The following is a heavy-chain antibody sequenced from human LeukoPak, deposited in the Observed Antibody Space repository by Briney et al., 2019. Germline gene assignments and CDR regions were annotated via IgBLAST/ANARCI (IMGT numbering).Heavy chain of an antibody. CDR3: ARTFGILTGPFDY. Sequence: ASVKVSCKASGYTFTGYYMHWVRQAPGQGLEWMGWINPNSGGTNYAQKFQGRVTMTRDTSISTAYMELSRLRSDDTAVYYCARTFGILTGPFDYWGQGTLVTVSS. CDR1: GYTFTGYY. D-gene: IGHD3-9*01. CDR2: INPNSGGT. J-gene: IGHJ4*02. V-gene: IGHV1-2*02.